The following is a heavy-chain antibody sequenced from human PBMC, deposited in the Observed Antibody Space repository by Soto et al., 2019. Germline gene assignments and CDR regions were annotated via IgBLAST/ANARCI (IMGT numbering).Heavy chain of an antibody. V-gene: IGHV3-23*01. Sequence: PGGSQRLSCAASGFTFDRFVMSWVRQAPGRGLEWVSAISGGGDNTDYADSVRGRITISRDDSKNTVYLQMNSLRADDTAVYYCAKKMRQVLSGWYYFDYWSQGTLVTVSS. J-gene: IGHJ4*02. D-gene: IGHD6-13*01. CDR3: AKKMRQVLSGWYYFDY. CDR1: GFTFDRFV. CDR2: ISGGGDNT.